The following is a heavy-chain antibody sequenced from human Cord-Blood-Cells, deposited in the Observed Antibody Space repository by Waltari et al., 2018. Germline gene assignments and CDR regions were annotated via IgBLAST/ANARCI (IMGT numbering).Heavy chain of an antibody. V-gene: IGHV1-69*04. CDR2: LRPMLSIA. CDR1: GGTFSSYP. Sequence: QVQLVQSGAEGKKPGSSVQVACKAAGGTFSSYPISWVRQAPGQGLEWMGRLRPMLSIANYAQRCQGRVTITADKATRTAYVELSSLGSEDTAVYYCARERGYYDYWGQGTLVTVSS. D-gene: IGHD3-10*01. J-gene: IGHJ4*02. CDR3: ARERGYYDY.